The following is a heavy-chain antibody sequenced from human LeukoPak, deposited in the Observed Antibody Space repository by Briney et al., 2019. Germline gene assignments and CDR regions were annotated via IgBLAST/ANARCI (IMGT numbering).Heavy chain of an antibody. D-gene: IGHD6-6*01. CDR1: GGSISSYY. Sequence: PSETLSLTCTVSGGSISSYYWSWIRQPPGKGLEWIGYIYYSGSTNYNPSLKSRVTISVDTSKNQFSLKLSSVTAADTAVYYCARERYSSSSGFDPWGQGTLVTVAS. CDR2: IYYSGST. V-gene: IGHV4-59*01. CDR3: ARERYSSSSGFDP. J-gene: IGHJ5*02.